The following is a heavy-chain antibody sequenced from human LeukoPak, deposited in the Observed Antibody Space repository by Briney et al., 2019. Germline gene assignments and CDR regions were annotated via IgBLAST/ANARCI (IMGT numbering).Heavy chain of an antibody. V-gene: IGHV4-4*07. CDR1: GGSISSYY. D-gene: IGHD2-21*01. CDR3: ARVGSYSHLYYYYYYMDV. Sequence: SETLSLTCTVSGGSISSYYWSWIRQPAGKGLEWIGRIYTCGSTNYNPSLKSRVTLSADTSKNQFSLKLSSVTAADTAVYYCARVGSYSHLYYYYYYMDVWGKGTTVTVSS. J-gene: IGHJ6*03. CDR2: IYTCGST.